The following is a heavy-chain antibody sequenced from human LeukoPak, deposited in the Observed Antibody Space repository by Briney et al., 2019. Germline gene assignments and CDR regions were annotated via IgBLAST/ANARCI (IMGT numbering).Heavy chain of an antibody. CDR2: ISDSGRNT. J-gene: IGHJ4*02. D-gene: IGHD2-2*01. Sequence: GGSLRLSCAASGFTFSIYAMNWVRQAPGKGLEWVSGISDSGRNTYYSDSVKGRFTISRDNSESTVYLQMNSLTAEDTAQYYCATGCVGSPNCQTTGCDHWGQGTLVTVSS. CDR3: ATGCVGSPNCQTTGCDH. CDR1: GFTFSIYA. V-gene: IGHV3-23*01.